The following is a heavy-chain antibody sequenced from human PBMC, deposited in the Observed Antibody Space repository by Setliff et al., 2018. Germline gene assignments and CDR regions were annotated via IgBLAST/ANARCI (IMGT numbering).Heavy chain of an antibody. CDR3: AREQWLDPPGYYYMDV. CDR2: IYIGGSA. J-gene: IGHJ6*03. CDR1: GGSISSYY. V-gene: IGHV4-4*07. Sequence: PSEILSLTCTVSGGSISSYYWSWIRQPAGKGLEWIGHIYIGGSANYNPSLKSRVTMSIDTSKNQFSLKLNSVTAADMAVYYCAREQWLDPPGYYYMDVWAKGTTVTVSS. D-gene: IGHD6-19*01.